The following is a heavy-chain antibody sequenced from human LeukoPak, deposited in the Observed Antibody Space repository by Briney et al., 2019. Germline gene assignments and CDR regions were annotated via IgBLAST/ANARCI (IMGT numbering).Heavy chain of an antibody. CDR1: GFIFEDYG. D-gene: IGHD3-16*01. V-gene: IGHV3-20*04. CDR3: VRAANTYEYPTGF. Sequence: GGSLRLSCAASGFIFEDYGMSWVRQVPGEGLEWVSGVNSIGDNSGYAESVKGRFTIYRDNARNSLYLQMNSLSAEDTALYYCVRAANTYEYPTGFWGQGTLVTVSS. CDR2: VNSIGDNS. J-gene: IGHJ4*02.